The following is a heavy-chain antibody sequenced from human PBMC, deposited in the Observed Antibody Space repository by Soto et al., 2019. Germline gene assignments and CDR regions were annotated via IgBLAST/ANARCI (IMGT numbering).Heavy chain of an antibody. D-gene: IGHD2-21*01. V-gene: IGHV3-7*01. CDR3: ARGWGYYFDY. CDR2: IKHDGRDQ. J-gene: IGHJ4*02. Sequence: EVQLVESGGDLVQPGGSLRLSCTASGFIFNTYWMTWVRQAPGGGLEWVASIKHDGRDQFYVDSVKGRFIASRDNAENSLFLQMNSLRAEDTGVYYCARGWGYYFDYWGQGTLVTVSS. CDR1: GFIFNTYW.